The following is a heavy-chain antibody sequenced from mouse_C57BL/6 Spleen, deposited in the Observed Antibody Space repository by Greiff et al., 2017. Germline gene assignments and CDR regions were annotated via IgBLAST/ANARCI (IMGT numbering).Heavy chain of an antibody. D-gene: IGHD1-1*01. CDR2: ISSGSCTI. CDR1: GFTFSDYG. V-gene: IGHV5-17*01. CDR3: ARAVYGSSYSYWYFDV. J-gene: IGHJ1*03. Sequence: EVQGVESGGGLVKPGGSLKLSCAASGFTFSDYGMHWVRQAPEKGLEWVAYISSGSCTIYYADTVKGRFTISRDNAKNTLFLQMTSLRSEDTAMYYCARAVYGSSYSYWYFDVWGTGTTVTVSS.